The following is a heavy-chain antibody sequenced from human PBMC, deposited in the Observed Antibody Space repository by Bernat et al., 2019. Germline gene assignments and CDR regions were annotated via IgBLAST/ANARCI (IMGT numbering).Heavy chain of an antibody. Sequence: QVQLVESGGGVVQPGRSLRLSCAASGFTFSSYGMHWVRQAPGKGLEWVAGIWYDGSNKYYADSVKGRFTISRDNSKNTLYLQMNSLRAEDTAVYYCAREDRSSYDFWSGYYRDRCFDYWGQGTLVTVSS. J-gene: IGHJ4*02. CDR1: GFTFSSYG. CDR3: AREDRSSYDFWSGYYRDRCFDY. CDR2: IWYDGSNK. V-gene: IGHV3-33*01. D-gene: IGHD3-3*01.